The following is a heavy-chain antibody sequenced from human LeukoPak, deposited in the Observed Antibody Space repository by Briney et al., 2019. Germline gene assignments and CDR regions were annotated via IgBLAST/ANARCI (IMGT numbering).Heavy chain of an antibody. Sequence: RGSLRLSCAASGFTFSSYAMSWVRQDPGKGLEGVSAFSGSGGSTYYEDSVKGRFTISRDNSKNTLYLQMNSLRAEDTAVYYCAKDKYYYGSGSSIDYWGQGTLVTVSS. V-gene: IGHV3-23*01. D-gene: IGHD3-10*01. CDR1: GFTFSSYA. CDR2: FSGSGGST. J-gene: IGHJ4*02. CDR3: AKDKYYYGSGSSIDY.